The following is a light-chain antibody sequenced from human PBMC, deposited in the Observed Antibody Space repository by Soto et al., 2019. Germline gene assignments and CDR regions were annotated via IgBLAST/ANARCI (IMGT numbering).Light chain of an antibody. J-gene: IGKJ1*01. CDR3: QQYYNWPRT. CDR2: GAS. Sequence: EIVMTQSPATLSVSPGETATLSCRASQSVSSNLAWYQQKPGQAPRLLIYGASTRATGIPARFSGSGSGTEFTLTISSLQSEDFAVYSCQQYYNWPRTFGQGTKVEIK. CDR1: QSVSSN. V-gene: IGKV3-15*01.